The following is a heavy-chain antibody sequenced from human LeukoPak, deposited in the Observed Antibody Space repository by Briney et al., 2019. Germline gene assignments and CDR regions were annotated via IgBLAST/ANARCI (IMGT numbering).Heavy chain of an antibody. D-gene: IGHD3-22*01. CDR2: VYYSGST. CDR3: ARGGWNKFDY. V-gene: IGHV4-59*01. CDR1: GGSISSYY. J-gene: IGHJ4*02. Sequence: SETLSLTCTVSGGSISSYYWSWIRQPPGKGLEWIGYVYYSGSTNYNPSLKSRVTISVDTSKNQFSLKLSSVTAADTAVYYCARGGWNKFDYWGQGTLVTVSS.